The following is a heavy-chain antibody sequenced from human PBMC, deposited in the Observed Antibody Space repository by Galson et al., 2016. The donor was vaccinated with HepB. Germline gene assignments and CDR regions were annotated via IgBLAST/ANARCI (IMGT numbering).Heavy chain of an antibody. CDR2: ISYDGSKK. Sequence: SLRLSCAASGFTFSSYGMYWVRQAPGKGLEWVAVISYDGSKKYYADSVKGRFTISRDNSKNTLYLQMSSLRAEDTAVYYCAKDEFLEGDYYYGMDVWGQGTTVTASS. V-gene: IGHV3-30*18. CDR3: AKDEFLEGDYYYGMDV. D-gene: IGHD3-3*01. J-gene: IGHJ6*02. CDR1: GFTFSSYG.